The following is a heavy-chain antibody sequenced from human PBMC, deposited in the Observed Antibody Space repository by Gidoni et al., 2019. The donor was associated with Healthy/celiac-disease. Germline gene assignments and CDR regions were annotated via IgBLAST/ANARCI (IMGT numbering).Heavy chain of an antibody. CDR3: ARGQWELPYYFDY. V-gene: IGHV3-53*01. D-gene: IGHD1-26*01. CDR1: GFTVSSNY. Sequence: EVQLVESGGGLIQPGGSLRLSCAASGFTVSSNYMSWVRQAPGKGLEWVSVIYSGGSTYYADSVKGRFTTSRDNSKNTLYLQMNSLRAEDTAVYYCARGQWELPYYFDYWGQGTLVTVSS. CDR2: IYSGGST. J-gene: IGHJ4*02.